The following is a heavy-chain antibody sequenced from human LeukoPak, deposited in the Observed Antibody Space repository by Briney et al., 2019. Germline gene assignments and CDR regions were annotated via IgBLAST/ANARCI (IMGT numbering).Heavy chain of an antibody. CDR2: ITGSGSDRV. CDR3: TRDGGYSGFDFDY. J-gene: IGHJ4*02. CDR1: GFGFNSYS. V-gene: IGHV3-21*05. D-gene: IGHD5-12*01. Sequence: GGSLRLSCAASGFGFNSYSMNWVRQAPGKGLEWISYITGSGSDRVYKMYADSVRGRFTISRDDARKSFYLQMTSLRAEDTAVYYCTRDGGYSGFDFDYWGQGVLATVSS.